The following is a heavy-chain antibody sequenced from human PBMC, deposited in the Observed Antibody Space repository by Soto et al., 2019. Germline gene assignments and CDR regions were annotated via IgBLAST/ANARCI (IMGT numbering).Heavy chain of an antibody. J-gene: IGHJ5*02. CDR1: GVTFSHAW. CDR3: AYDILTGYSGNWFDP. CDR2: IKSKTDGGTT. V-gene: IGHV3-15*07. D-gene: IGHD3-9*01. Sequence: GGSLRLSCAASGVTFSHAWMDGVRQAPGKGLEWVGRIKSKTDGGTTDYAAPVKGRFTISRDDSKNTLYLQMNSLKTEDTAVYYCAYDILTGYSGNWFDPWGQGTLVTVSS.